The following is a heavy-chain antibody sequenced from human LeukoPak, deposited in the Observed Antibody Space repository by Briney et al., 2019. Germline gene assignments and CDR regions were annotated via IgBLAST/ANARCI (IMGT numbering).Heavy chain of an antibody. CDR1: SGSISNCY. J-gene: IGHJ4*02. CDR2: VYNSGST. CDR3: AGVANYRSGERLDY. Sequence: SETLSLTCTVSSGSISNCYWSWIRQPAGKGLEWIGRVYNSGSTNYNPSLKSRVTMSVGTSKNQFYLNLRSVTAADTAVYYCAGVANYRSGERLDYWGQGTLVTVSS. D-gene: IGHD4/OR15-4a*01. V-gene: IGHV4-4*07.